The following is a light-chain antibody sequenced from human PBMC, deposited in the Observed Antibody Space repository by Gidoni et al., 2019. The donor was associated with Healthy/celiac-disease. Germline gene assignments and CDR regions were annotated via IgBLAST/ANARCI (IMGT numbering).Light chain of an antibody. V-gene: IGLV2-14*01. Sequence: QSALTQPASVSVSPGPSRTISGTGTSSDVDGYNSVSWYQQNLGKAHKLMIYEVSNRPSGVSKSISGTRSGNAAALTIPGHKAEDEADYYCSSYRSNKTLGFGTGTKVTVL. J-gene: IGLJ1*01. CDR1: SSDVDGYNS. CDR2: EVS. CDR3: SSYRSNKTLG.